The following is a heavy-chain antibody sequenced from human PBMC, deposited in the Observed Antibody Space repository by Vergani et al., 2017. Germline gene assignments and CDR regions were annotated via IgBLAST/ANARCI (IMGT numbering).Heavy chain of an antibody. V-gene: IGHV3-33*01. CDR1: GFTFSSHG. CDR2: IWYDGSNK. D-gene: IGHD1-1*01. CDR3: ARWGNEKRLDS. J-gene: IGHJ5*01. Sequence: QVQLVESEGGVVQPGRSLTLSCVASGFTFSSHGMHWVRLAPGRGLEWVAVIWYDGSNKYYGDSVKGRFTISRDNSKNTLYLQINSLRVEDTAVYYCARWGNEKRLDSWGQGTLVTVSS.